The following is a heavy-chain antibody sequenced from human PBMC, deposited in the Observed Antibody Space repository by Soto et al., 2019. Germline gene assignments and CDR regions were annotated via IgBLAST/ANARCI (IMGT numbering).Heavy chain of an antibody. V-gene: IGHV2-70*01. D-gene: IGHD6-19*01. CDR1: GFSLSTSGMC. CDR2: IDWDDDK. J-gene: IGHJ4*02. CDR3: ARIRGEIAVAGPKSYYFDY. Sequence: SGPTLVKPTQTLTLTCTFSGFSLSTSGMCVSWIRQPPGKALEWLALIDWDDDKYYSTSLKTRLTISKDTSKNQVVLTMTNMDPVDTATYYCARIRGEIAVAGPKSYYFDYWGQGTLVTVSS.